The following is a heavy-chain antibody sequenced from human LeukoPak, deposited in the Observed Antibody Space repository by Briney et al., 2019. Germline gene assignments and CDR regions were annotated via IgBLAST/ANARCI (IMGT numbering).Heavy chain of an antibody. CDR2: IKSKTDGGTT. V-gene: IGHV3-15*01. Sequence: GSLILSCAAAGFTFSNAWMSWFRQDPGRGLQWVGRIKSKTDGGTTDYAAPVKGRFTVSRDDSKNTMYLQMDSLKTEDTAVYYCTTGDRSSGNWGQGTLVTVSS. J-gene: IGHJ4*02. D-gene: IGHD1-26*01. CDR1: GFTFSNAW. CDR3: TTGDRSSGN.